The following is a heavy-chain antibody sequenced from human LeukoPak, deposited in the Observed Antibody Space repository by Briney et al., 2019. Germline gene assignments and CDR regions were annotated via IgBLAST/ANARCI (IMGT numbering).Heavy chain of an antibody. CDR1: GYSFTSYW. CDR3: ARLVAVAGNDAFDI. V-gene: IGHV5-51*01. CDR2: IYPGDSDT. J-gene: IGHJ3*02. Sequence: GESLKISCKGFGYSFTSYWIGWVRQMPGKDLEWMGIIYPGDSDTRYSPSFQGQVTISADKSISTAYLQWSSLKASDTAMYYCARLVAVAGNDAFDIWGQGTMVTVSS. D-gene: IGHD6-19*01.